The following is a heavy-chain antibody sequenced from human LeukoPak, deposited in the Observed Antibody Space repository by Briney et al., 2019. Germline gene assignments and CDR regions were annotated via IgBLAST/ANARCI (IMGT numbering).Heavy chain of an antibody. CDR3: ARGRGYDYVGGTYRYGDY. CDR1: GGSISSGGHY. CDR2: SYHNGNT. J-gene: IGHJ4*02. D-gene: IGHD3-16*02. Sequence: SETLSLTCAVSGGSISSGGHYWSWIRQPPGKGLEWIGYSYHNGNTHYNPSLKGRATISVDRSKNHFSLQLSSVTAADTAVYYCARGRGYDYVGGTYRYGDYWGQGTLVTVSS. V-gene: IGHV4-30-2*01.